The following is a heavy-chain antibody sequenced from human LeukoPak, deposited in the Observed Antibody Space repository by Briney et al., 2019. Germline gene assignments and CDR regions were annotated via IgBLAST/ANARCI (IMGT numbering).Heavy chain of an antibody. D-gene: IGHD5-18*01. V-gene: IGHV3-30-3*01. J-gene: IGHJ4*02. CDR3: AREGYGRYSYGYDYFDY. CDR1: GFTFNTYP. Sequence: GRFLRLSCAASGFTFNTYPIHWVRQAPGKGLEWVAVISYDGSNKYYADSVKGRFTISRDNSKNTLYLQMNSLRAEDTAVYYCAREGYGRYSYGYDYFDYWGQGTLVTVSS. CDR2: ISYDGSNK.